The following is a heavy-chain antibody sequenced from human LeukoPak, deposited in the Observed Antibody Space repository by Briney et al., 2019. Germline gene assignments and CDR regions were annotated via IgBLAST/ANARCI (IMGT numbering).Heavy chain of an antibody. V-gene: IGHV1-18*04. CDR3: ARDLRGGSFWFDP. CDR1: GYTFANYG. Sequence: ASVKVSCKASGYTFANYGISWVRQAPGQGLEWMGWFSAYTGNTNYAQNLQGRVTMTTETSTSTAYMELTTLRYDDTAVYYCARDLRGGSFWFDPWGQGTLVTVSS. CDR2: FSAYTGNT. J-gene: IGHJ5*02. D-gene: IGHD4-23*01.